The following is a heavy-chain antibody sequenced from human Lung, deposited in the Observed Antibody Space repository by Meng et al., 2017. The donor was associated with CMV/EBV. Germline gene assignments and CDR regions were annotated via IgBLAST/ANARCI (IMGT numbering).Heavy chain of an antibody. CDR3: ARAVDYYYYYGMYV. V-gene: IGHV1-69*05. CDR2: IIPIFGTA. Sequence: SVXVSXXASGGTFSSYAISWVRQAPGQGLEWMGGIIPIFGTANYAQKFQGRVTITTDESTSTAYMELSSLRSEDTAVYYCARAVDYYYYYGMYVWGQGTTVTVSS. J-gene: IGHJ6*02. CDR1: GGTFSSYA.